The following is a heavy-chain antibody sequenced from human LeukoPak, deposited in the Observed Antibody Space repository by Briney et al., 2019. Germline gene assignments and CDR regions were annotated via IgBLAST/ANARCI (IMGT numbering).Heavy chain of an antibody. CDR1: GSSFTSYW. J-gene: IGHJ4*02. D-gene: IGHD3-3*01. CDR3: ARRVGDFWSGYYFDY. Sequence: GASLQISCKGSGSSFTSYWIGWVRQLPGKGQEWMGIFYPCDSDTIYRPSFQGQLTISADKSISTAYLQWSSLKASDTAMYYCARRVGDFWSGYYFDYWGQGTLVTVSS. CDR2: FYPCDSDT. V-gene: IGHV5-51*01.